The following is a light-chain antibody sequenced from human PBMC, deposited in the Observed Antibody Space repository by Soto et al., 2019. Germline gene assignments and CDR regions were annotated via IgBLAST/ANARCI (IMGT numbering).Light chain of an antibody. V-gene: IGKV4-1*01. CDR3: QQYYDTPWT. J-gene: IGKJ1*01. CDR1: QSLLRTSNNKNY. CDR2: WAS. Sequence: DIVMTQSPDSLPVSLGERATFNCKPSQSLLRTSNNKNYLAWYQQKPGQPPKLLIYWASTRESGVPDRFSGSGSGTDFTLTISSLQSEDVAIYYCQQYYDTPWTFGQGTKVEIK.